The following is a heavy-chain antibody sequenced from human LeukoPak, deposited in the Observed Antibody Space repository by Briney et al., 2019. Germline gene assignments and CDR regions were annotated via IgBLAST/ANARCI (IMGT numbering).Heavy chain of an antibody. CDR1: GYTFTRYY. V-gene: IGHV1-46*01. Sequence: ASVKVSCKASGYTFTRYYMHWVRQAPGQGLEWMGIINPSGGSTSYAQKFEGRVTMTRDTSTSTVYMELSSLRSEDTAVYYCARDRYSSSYENYYFEYWGQGILVTVSS. CDR2: INPSGGST. CDR3: ARDRYSSSYENYYFEY. J-gene: IGHJ4*02. D-gene: IGHD6-6*01.